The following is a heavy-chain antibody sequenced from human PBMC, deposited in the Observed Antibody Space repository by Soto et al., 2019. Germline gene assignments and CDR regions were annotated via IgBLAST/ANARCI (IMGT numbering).Heavy chain of an antibody. CDR2: ISSSGYTI. D-gene: IGHD3-3*01. CDR3: AKVSDFWSGYFNYYYYYYMEV. CDR1: GFSFSTYS. V-gene: IGHV3-23*01. J-gene: IGHJ6*03. Sequence: GGSLRLSCAASGFSFSTYSMNWVRQAPGKGLEWVSYISSSGYTIYYADSVKGRFTISRDNSKNTLYLQMNSLRAEDTAVYYCAKVSDFWSGYFNYYYYYYMEVWGKGTTVTVSS.